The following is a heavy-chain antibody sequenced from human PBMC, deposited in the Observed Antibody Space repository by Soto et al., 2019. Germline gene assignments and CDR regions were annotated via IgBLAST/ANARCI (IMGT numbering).Heavy chain of an antibody. D-gene: IGHD2-15*01. CDR1: GIDLSIYW. CDR3: TKDTFGGRDS. CDR2: INPESTTI. J-gene: IGHJ4*02. V-gene: IGHV3-74*01. Sequence: EAQLVESGGGLVQPGGSLRLSCTGSGIDLSIYWMHWVRQAPGKGLVWVSRINPESTTISYADSVKGRFTISRDNAENTLFLHMNSLSAEDTCVYYCTKDTFGGRDSWGQGTLVTVSS.